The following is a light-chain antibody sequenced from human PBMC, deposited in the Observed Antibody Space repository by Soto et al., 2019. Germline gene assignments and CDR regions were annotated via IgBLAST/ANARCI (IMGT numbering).Light chain of an antibody. J-gene: IGKJ5*01. CDR3: QQRRNWPIT. CDR2: DAS. Sequence: ESFLTQSPASLSFSPVDSATLSFSATRSVSSYLAWYQQKPGQAPRLLIYDASSRPTDIPARFSGSGSGTDFTLTIRSLEPEDFALYYCQQRRNWPITFGQGTRLEIK. CDR1: RSVSSY. V-gene: IGKV3-11*01.